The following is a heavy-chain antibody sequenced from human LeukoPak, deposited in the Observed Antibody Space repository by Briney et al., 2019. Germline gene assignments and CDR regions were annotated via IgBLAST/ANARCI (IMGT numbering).Heavy chain of an antibody. V-gene: IGHV1-24*01. CDR1: GYTLTELS. Sequence: GASVKVSCKVSGYTLTELSMHWVRQAPGKGLEWMGGFDPEDGETIYAQKFQGRVTMTEDTSTDTAYMELSSLRSEDTAVYYCATHWTGGSGSYPSDWGQGTLVTVSS. J-gene: IGHJ4*02. CDR3: ATHWTGGSGSYPSD. CDR2: FDPEDGET. D-gene: IGHD3-10*01.